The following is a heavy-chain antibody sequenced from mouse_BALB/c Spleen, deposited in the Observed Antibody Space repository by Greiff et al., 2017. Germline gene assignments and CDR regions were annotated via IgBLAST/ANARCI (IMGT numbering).Heavy chain of an antibody. V-gene: IGHV1-14*01. CDR2: INPYNDGT. CDR3: ARTYGNYGDYFDY. J-gene: IGHJ2*01. Sequence: EVQLQQSGPELVKPGASVKMSCKASGYTFTSYVMHWVKQKPGQGLEWIGYINPYNDGTKYNAKFKGKATLTSDKSSSTAYMALSSLTSEDSAVYYCARTYGNYGDYFDYWGQGTTLTVSS. CDR1: GYTFTSYV. D-gene: IGHD2-10*02.